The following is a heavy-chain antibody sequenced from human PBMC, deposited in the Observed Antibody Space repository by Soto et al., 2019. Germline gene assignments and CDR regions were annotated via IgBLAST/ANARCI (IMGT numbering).Heavy chain of an antibody. CDR2: VSASGGNT. CDR1: GFTFSTYA. J-gene: IGHJ4*02. CDR3: ARWWGLDN. Sequence: EVQLLESGGGLVQPGGSLRLSCAASGFTFSTYAMSWVRQAPGKGLEWVSTVSASGGNTYYADSVKGRFTISRDNSKNTLFLQMNTLRAEDTAIFYCARWWGLDNWGQGTLVTVSS. D-gene: IGHD2-21*02. V-gene: IGHV3-23*01.